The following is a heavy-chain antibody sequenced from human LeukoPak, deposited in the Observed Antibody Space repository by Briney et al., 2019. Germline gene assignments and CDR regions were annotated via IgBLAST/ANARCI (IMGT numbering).Heavy chain of an antibody. CDR1: GYSISSGYY. CDR2: IYHSGRT. J-gene: IGHJ5*02. Sequence: TSETLSLTCTVSGYSISSGYYWGWIRQPPGKGLEWIGSIYHSGRTFYNPSLKSRVTISVDTSKNQFSLKLSSVTAADTAVYYCARHRPLRWLHFLGWFDPWGQGTLVTVSS. V-gene: IGHV4-38-2*02. D-gene: IGHD5-24*01. CDR3: ARHRPLRWLHFLGWFDP.